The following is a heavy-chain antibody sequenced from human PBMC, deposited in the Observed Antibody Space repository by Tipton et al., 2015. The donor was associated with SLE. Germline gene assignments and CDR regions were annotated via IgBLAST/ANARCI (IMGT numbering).Heavy chain of an antibody. CDR2: ISYDGSNK. CDR3: ARDRIVVVDY. V-gene: IGHV3-30-3*01. J-gene: IGHJ4*02. CDR1: GFTFSSYA. Sequence: SLRLSCAAPGFTFSSYAMHWVRQAPGKGLEWVAVISYDGSNKYYADSVKGRFTISRDNSKNTLYLQMNSLRAEDTAVYYCARDRIVVVDYWGQGTLVTVSS. D-gene: IGHD3-22*01.